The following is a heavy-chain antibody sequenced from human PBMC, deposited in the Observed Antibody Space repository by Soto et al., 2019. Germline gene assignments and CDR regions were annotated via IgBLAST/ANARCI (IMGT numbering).Heavy chain of an antibody. CDR3: ATYCSSTSCYCY. J-gene: IGHJ4*02. V-gene: IGHV1-8*01. D-gene: IGHD2-2*01. CDR1: GYTFTSYD. CDR2: MNPNSGNT. Sequence: GASVKVSCKASGYTFTSYDINWVRQATGQGLEWMGWMNPNSGNTGYAQKFQGRVTMTRNTSISTAYMELSSLRSEDTAVYYCATYCSSTSCYCYWGQGTLVTVSS.